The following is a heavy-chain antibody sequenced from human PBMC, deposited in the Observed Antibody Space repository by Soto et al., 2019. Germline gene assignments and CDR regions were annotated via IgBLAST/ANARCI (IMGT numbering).Heavy chain of an antibody. V-gene: IGHV1-18*01. Sequence: QVQLVQSGAEVKKPGASVKVSCKSSGYTFTSYGISWVRQAPGQGLEWMGWISAYNGNTNYAQKLQGSVTMTTDTSTSTAYRELRSMRSDDTAVYYCAIEGGEQCLDLYCWGAGSLVTVAS. J-gene: IGHJ4*02. CDR2: ISAYNGNT. D-gene: IGHD6-19*01. CDR1: GYTFTSYG. CDR3: AIEGGEQCLDLYC.